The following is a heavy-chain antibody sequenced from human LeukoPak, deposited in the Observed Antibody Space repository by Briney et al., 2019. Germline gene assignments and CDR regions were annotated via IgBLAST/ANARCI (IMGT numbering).Heavy chain of an antibody. J-gene: IGHJ5*02. CDR3: AKDRYYDILTGYDGNWFDP. Sequence: GGSLRLSCAASGFTFSSYAMSWVRQAPGKGLEWVSAISGSGGSTYYADSVKGRFTISRDNSKNTLYLQMNSLRAEDTAVYYCAKDRYYDILTGYDGNWFDPWGQGTLVTVSS. CDR2: ISGSGGST. CDR1: GFTFSSYA. D-gene: IGHD3-9*01. V-gene: IGHV3-23*01.